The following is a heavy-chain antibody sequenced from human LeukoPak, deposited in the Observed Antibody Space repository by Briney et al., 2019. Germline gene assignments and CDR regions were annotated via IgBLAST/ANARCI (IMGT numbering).Heavy chain of an antibody. D-gene: IGHD6-19*01. J-gene: IGHJ4*02. CDR3: ARDGSGSFDY. Sequence: SETLSLTCTVSGGSISSYYWSWVRQPPGKGLEWIGYIYYSGSTNYNPSLRSRVTISVDTSKNQFSLKLSSVTAADTAVYYCARDGSGSFDYWGQGTLVTVSS. V-gene: IGHV4-59*01. CDR2: IYYSGST. CDR1: GGSISSYY.